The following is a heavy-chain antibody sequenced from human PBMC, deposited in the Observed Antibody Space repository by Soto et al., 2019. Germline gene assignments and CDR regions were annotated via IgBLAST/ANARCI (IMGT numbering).Heavy chain of an antibody. CDR2: ISDDGASI. Sequence: GSLILSCEASGFSFSSFAMNLVRQAPGRGLEWVSYISDDGASIYYADSLKGRFTISRDNAKNSLSLQMNNLRAEDTAVYYCARENSVQAWLHHFDHWGLGTLVTVSS. CDR1: GFSFSSFA. J-gene: IGHJ4*02. CDR3: ARENSVQAWLHHFDH. D-gene: IGHD5-18*01. V-gene: IGHV3-48*03.